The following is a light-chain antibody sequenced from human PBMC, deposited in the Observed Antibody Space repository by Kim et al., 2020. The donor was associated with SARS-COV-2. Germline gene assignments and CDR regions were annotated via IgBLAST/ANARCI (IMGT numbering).Light chain of an antibody. CDR2: RND. CDR3: AAWNDILGGPV. V-gene: IGLV1-47*01. J-gene: IGLJ2*01. Sequence: GQRVTICCSRERTTIRNNYVYWCQQVPGAAPKLLIFRNDRRPSGVPDRFSGSRSGTSASLAIGGLRSEDEADYYCAAWNDILGGPVFGGGTKVTVL. CDR1: RTTIRNNY.